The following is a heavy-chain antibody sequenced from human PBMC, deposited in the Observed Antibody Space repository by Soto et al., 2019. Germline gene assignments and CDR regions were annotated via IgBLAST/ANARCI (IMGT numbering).Heavy chain of an antibody. V-gene: IGHV4-59*01. CDR3: ARDLSGNGGGGFDY. CDR1: GGSISSYY. J-gene: IGHJ4*02. CDR2: IYYSGST. Sequence: QVQLQESGPGLVKPSETLSLTCTVSGGSISSYYWSWIRQPPGKGLEWIGYIYYSGSTNYNPSLKSLVTIAVDTSKTQFSMKVGAGTAGDTAVFSCARDLSGNGGGGFDYWGQGTLVTVSS. D-gene: IGHD1-1*01.